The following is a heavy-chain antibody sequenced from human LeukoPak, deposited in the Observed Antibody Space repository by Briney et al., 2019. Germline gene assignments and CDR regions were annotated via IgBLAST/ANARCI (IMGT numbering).Heavy chain of an antibody. CDR3: ARDLLTGVLDY. CDR2: IYYSGST. D-gene: IGHD3-9*01. CDR1: GGSISSSSYY. V-gene: IGHV4-39*07. J-gene: IGHJ4*02. Sequence: SETLSLTCTVSGGSISSSSYYWGWIRQPPGKGLEWIGSIYYSGSTYYNPSLKSRVTISVDTSKNQFSLKLTSLTAADTAVYYCARDLLTGVLDYWGQGTLVTVSS.